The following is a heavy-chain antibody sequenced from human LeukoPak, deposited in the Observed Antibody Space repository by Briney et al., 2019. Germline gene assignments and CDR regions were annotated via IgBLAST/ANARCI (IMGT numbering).Heavy chain of an antibody. V-gene: IGHV1-18*01. CDR2: ISAYNGNT. J-gene: IGHJ4*02. CDR1: GYTFTSYG. Sequence: ASVKVSCKASGYTFTSYGISWVRQAPGQGLEWMGWISAYNGNTNYAQNFQGRVTMTRDTSISTAYMELSRLRSDDTAVYYCARDLPGSGSYNFDYWGQGTLVTVSS. D-gene: IGHD3-10*01. CDR3: ARDLPGSGSYNFDY.